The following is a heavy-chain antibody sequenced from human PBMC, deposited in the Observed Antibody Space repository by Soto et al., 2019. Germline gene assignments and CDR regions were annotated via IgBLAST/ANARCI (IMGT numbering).Heavy chain of an antibody. D-gene: IGHD3-22*01. CDR1: GFTFSNYA. CDR3: AEESDSSGYLGYYDMDV. CDR2: ISGSGGST. J-gene: IGHJ6*02. Sequence: PGGSLRLSCAASGFTFSNYAMSWVRQAPGKGLEWASAISGSGGSTYYADSVKGRFTISRDNSKNTLYLQMNSLRAEDTAVYYCAEESDSSGYLGYYDMDVWGQGTTVTV. V-gene: IGHV3-23*01.